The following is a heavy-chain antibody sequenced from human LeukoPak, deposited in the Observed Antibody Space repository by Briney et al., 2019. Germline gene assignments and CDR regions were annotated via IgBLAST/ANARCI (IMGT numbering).Heavy chain of an antibody. Sequence: PGGSLRLSCAASGFTFSSYAMHWVRQAPGKGLEWVAVISYDGSNKYYADSVKGRFTISRDNSKNTLYLQMNSLRAEDTAVYYCARDSDGSGSYSYYYVMDVWGQGTTVTVSS. CDR2: ISYDGSNK. CDR3: ARDSDGSGSYSYYYVMDV. D-gene: IGHD3-10*01. J-gene: IGHJ6*02. CDR1: GFTFSSYA. V-gene: IGHV3-30-3*01.